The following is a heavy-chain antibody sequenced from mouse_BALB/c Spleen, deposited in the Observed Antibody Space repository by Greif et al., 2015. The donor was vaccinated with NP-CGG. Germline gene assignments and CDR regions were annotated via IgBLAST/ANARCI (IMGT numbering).Heavy chain of an antibody. V-gene: IGHV3-5*02. CDR1: GISITTGNYR. CDR2: IYYSGTI. J-gene: IGHJ2*01. Sequence: EVQLQQSGPGLVKPSQTVSLTCTVTGISITTGNYRWSWIRQFPGNKLEWIGYIYYSGTITYNPSLTSRTTITRDTSKNQFFLEMNSLTAEDTATYYCARYGYDYFDHWGQGTTLTVSS. CDR3: ARYGYDYFDH. D-gene: IGHD2-2*01.